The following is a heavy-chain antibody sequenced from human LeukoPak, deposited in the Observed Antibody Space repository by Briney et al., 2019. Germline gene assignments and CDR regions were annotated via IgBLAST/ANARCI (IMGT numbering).Heavy chain of an antibody. D-gene: IGHD4-23*01. CDR1: GGSISSSSYY. V-gene: IGHV4-61*05. Sequence: SETLSLTCTVSGGSISSSSYYWGWIRQPPGKGLEWIGYIYYSGSTNYNPSLKSRVTMSLDTSKNQFSLKLSSVTAADTAVYYCARDYGGNAAFLDYWGQGTLVTVSS. CDR3: ARDYGGNAAFLDY. J-gene: IGHJ4*02. CDR2: IYYSGST.